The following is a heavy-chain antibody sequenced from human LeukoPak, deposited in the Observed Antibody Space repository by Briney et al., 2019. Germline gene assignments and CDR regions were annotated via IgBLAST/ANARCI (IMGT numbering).Heavy chain of an antibody. Sequence: GGSLRLSCAASGFTFSSYGMNWVRQAPGKGLEWVSSISSSTSYIYYADSVKGRFTISRDNAKNSLFLQMNSLRAEDTAVYYCAKRPYYYDSSGWELSYFDYWGQGTLITVSS. CDR1: GFTFSSYG. D-gene: IGHD3-22*01. CDR3: AKRPYYYDSSGWELSYFDY. CDR2: ISSSTSYI. V-gene: IGHV3-21*01. J-gene: IGHJ4*02.